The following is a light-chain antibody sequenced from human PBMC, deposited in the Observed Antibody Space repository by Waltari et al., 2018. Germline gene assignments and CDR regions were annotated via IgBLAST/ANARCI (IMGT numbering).Light chain of an antibody. Sequence: QSVLTQPPSVSAAPGQKVTISCSGSSSNIGNYYVSWYHQLPGAAPRLLIYDSNKLPSGIPDRFAASKSGTSAPLAITGLQIGDEADYYCATWDNSLRNVVFGGGTKLTVL. V-gene: IGLV1-51*01. CDR1: SSNIGNYY. J-gene: IGLJ2*01. CDR3: ATWDNSLRNVV. CDR2: DSN.